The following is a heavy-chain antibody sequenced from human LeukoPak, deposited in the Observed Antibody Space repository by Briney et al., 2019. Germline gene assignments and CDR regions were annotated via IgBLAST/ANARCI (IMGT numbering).Heavy chain of an antibody. J-gene: IGHJ3*02. D-gene: IGHD2-15*01. CDR1: GFTFSDYY. CDR3: ARWDAYCSGGTCYFGGFAFDI. Sequence: PGGSLRLSCAASGFTFSDYYMSWIRQAPGKGLEWVASIKKDGSVKHFLDSVKGRFTISRDNAKNSLYLQMNSLRAEDTAVYYCARWDAYCSGGTCYFGGFAFDIWGQGTMVTVSS. CDR2: IKKDGSVK. V-gene: IGHV3-7*01.